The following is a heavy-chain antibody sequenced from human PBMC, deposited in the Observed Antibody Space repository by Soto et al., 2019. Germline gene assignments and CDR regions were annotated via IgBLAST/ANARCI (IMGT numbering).Heavy chain of an antibody. CDR1: GGSISSYNYY. J-gene: IGHJ4*02. CDR3: GAPDRVRVDY. CDR2: IYSSGST. V-gene: IGHV4-39*01. D-gene: IGHD2-2*01. Sequence: QLQLQESGPGLVKPSETLSLTCTVSGGSISSYNYYWGWIRQPPGKGLEWIGSIYSSGSTYFNPSLKSRVTISVDTSKNQFSLRLSSVTAADTAVYYCGAPDRVRVDYWGQGTLVTVSS.